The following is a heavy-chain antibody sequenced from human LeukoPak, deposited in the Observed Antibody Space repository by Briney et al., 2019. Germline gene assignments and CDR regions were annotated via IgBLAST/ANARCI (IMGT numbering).Heavy chain of an antibody. J-gene: IGHJ6*02. CDR3: ARDVGASNLWYYGMDV. CDR2: IWYDGGNK. CDR1: GFTFRSYG. V-gene: IGHV3-33*01. D-gene: IGHD3-3*01. Sequence: GKSLRLSCAASGFTFRSYGMHWVRQAPGKGLEWVAVIWYDGGNKYYGDSVKGRFTISRDNSKNTLYLQMNSLRAEDTAVYYCARDVGASNLWYYGMDVWGQGTTVTVSS.